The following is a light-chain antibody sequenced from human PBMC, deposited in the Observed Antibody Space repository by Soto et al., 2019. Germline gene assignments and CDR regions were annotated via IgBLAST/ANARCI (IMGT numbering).Light chain of an antibody. CDR1: SSNIGAGYD. J-gene: IGLJ1*01. Sequence: QSVLTQPPSVSGAPGQRVTISCTGSSSNIGAGYDVHWYQQLPGTAPKLLIYGNSNRPSGVPDRFSGSKSGTSASLAITGLQAEDEADSYCQSYDSSLSGYVFGTATKLTVL. CDR3: QSYDSSLSGYV. V-gene: IGLV1-40*01. CDR2: GNS.